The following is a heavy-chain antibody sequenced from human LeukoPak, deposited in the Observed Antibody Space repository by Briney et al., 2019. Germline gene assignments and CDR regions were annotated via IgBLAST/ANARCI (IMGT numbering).Heavy chain of an antibody. V-gene: IGHV3-30*18. CDR1: GFTFSSYG. J-gene: IGHJ4*02. D-gene: IGHD2-15*01. CDR2: ISYDGSNK. CDR3: AKGYCSGGSCYSDY. Sequence: GRSLRLSCAASGFTFSSYGMHWVRQAPGKGLEWVAVISYDGSNKYYADSVKGRFTISRDNSNNTLYLQMNSLRAEDTAVYYCAKGYCSGGSCYSDYWGQGTLVTVSS.